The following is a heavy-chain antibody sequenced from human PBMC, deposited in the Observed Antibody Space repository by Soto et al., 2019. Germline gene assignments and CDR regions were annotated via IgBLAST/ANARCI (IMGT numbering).Heavy chain of an antibody. CDR3: ARGLQYGGNSAY. Sequence: SETLSLTCGVSGYSISSGYYWGWIRQPPGKGLEWIASIFHSGSTYYNPSLKSRVTISVDTSKNQFSLKLSSVTAADTAVYYCARGLQYGGNSAYWGQVTLVTVSS. CDR1: GYSISSGYY. J-gene: IGHJ4*02. D-gene: IGHD2-21*02. V-gene: IGHV4-38-2*01. CDR2: IFHSGST.